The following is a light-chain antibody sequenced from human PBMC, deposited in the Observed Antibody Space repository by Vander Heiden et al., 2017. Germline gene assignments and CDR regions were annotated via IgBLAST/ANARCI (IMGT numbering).Light chain of an antibody. Sequence: LMTLSPFSLSADIGDRVTITCRASQRIRSYLNWYQQKPGKAPNLLIYTASNLQSGVPSRFSGSGSGTDFTLSINSLQPEDFATYYCQQSYSTPYTFGQGTKLEIK. J-gene: IGKJ2*01. V-gene: IGKV1-39*01. CDR1: QRIRSY. CDR3: QQSYSTPYT. CDR2: TAS.